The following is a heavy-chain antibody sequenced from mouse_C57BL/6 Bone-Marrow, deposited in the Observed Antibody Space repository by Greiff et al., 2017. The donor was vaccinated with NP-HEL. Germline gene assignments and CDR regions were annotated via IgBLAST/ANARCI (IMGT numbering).Heavy chain of an antibody. D-gene: IGHD1-1*01. CDR1: GYAFSSSW. CDR3: ATLITTVVAPTY. J-gene: IGHJ2*01. V-gene: IGHV1-82*01. CDR2: IYPGDGDP. Sequence: VQLQQSGPELVKPGASVKISCKASGYAFSSSWMNWVKQRPGKGLEWIGRIYPGDGDPNYNGTVKGKATLTADKSSSTAYMQLSSLTSEDSAVYFCATLITTVVAPTYWGQGTTLTVSS.